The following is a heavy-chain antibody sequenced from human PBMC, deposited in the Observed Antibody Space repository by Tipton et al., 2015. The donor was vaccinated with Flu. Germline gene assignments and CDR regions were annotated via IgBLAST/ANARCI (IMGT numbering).Heavy chain of an antibody. J-gene: IGHJ4*02. D-gene: IGHD5-18*01. V-gene: IGHV4-39*07. Sequence: TLSLTCTVSGGSISSYTYYWGWFRQSPGTGLEWIGSIYYSGTTYYNPSLKSRVTMSVDTSKNQFSLKLSSVTAADTAVYYCARLAYSYVIRGYYFDSWGQRKPVT. CDR1: GGSISSYTYY. CDR2: IYYSGTT. CDR3: ARLAYSYVIRGYYFDS.